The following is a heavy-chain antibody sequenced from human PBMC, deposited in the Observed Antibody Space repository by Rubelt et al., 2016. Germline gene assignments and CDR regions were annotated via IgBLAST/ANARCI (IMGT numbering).Heavy chain of an antibody. V-gene: IGHV3-23*04. CDR1: GFTFSSYA. J-gene: IGHJ4*02. Sequence: EVQLVESGGGLVQPGRSLRLSCAASGFTFSSYAMSWVRQAPGKGLEWVSAISGSGDSTYYADSVKGRFTISRDNSKNTLYLQMIRLTAEDTAVYFCAKDTPVAYWGQGTLVTVSS. CDR2: ISGSGDST. D-gene: IGHD2-15*01. CDR3: AKDTPVAY.